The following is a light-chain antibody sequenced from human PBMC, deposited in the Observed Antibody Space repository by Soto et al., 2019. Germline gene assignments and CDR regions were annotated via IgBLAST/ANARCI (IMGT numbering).Light chain of an antibody. V-gene: IGLV2-11*01. Sequence: QSALTQPRSVSGSPGQSVTISCTGTSSDVGGYNYVSWYQQHPGKAPKLMIYDDSNRPSGVPDRFSGSKSGNTASLTISGPQAEDEADYYCCSNAGSYTVVFGGGTKVTVL. CDR3: CSNAGSYTVV. CDR2: DDS. J-gene: IGLJ2*01. CDR1: SSDVGGYNY.